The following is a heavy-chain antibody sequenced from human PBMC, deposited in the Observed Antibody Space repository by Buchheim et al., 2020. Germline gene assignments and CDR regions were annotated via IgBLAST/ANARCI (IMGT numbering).Heavy chain of an antibody. CDR3: ARDRYYDSSGRPYYYGMDV. CDR1: GYTFTGYY. V-gene: IGHV1-2*04. CDR2: INPNSGGT. J-gene: IGHJ6*02. Sequence: QVQLVQSGAEVKKPGASVKVPCKASGYTFTGYYMHWVRQAPGQGLEWMGWINPNSGGTNYAQKFQGWVTMTRDTSISTAYMELSRLRSDDTAVYYCARDRYYDSSGRPYYYGMDVWGQGTT. D-gene: IGHD3-22*01.